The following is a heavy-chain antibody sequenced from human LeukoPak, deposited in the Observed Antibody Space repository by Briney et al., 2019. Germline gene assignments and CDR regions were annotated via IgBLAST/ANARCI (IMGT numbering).Heavy chain of an antibody. CDR3: AKTYFDNSAYYSDY. V-gene: IGHV4-39*01. D-gene: IGHD3-22*01. CDR2: ISNTGIT. J-gene: IGHJ4*02. Sequence: SDTLSLTCCVSGCSMSSRSYNWAWIRQSPGKGLEWIGKISNTGITYYNPSLKSRVTISVDTSRNQFSLELSSVTAADSAIYYCAKTYFDNSAYYSDYWGQGTLVSVSS. CDR1: GCSMSSRSYN.